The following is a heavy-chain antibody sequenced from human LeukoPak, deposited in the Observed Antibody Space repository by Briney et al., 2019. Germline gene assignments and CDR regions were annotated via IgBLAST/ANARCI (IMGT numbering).Heavy chain of an antibody. Sequence: PSETLSLTCTVSGGSISSYYWNWIRQPPGKGLEWIGYIYYSGSTNYNPSLKSRVTMSVDTSKNQFSLKLSSVTAADTAVYYCARAYGSGSLDAFDIWGQGTMVTVSS. CDR1: GGSISSYY. V-gene: IGHV4-59*08. D-gene: IGHD3-10*01. J-gene: IGHJ3*02. CDR3: ARAYGSGSLDAFDI. CDR2: IYYSGST.